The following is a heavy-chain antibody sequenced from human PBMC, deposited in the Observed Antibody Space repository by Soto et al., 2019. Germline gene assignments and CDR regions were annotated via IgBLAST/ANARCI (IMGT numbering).Heavy chain of an antibody. CDR3: VREAYIGYGHAIDH. CDR2: NYYSGTT. CDR1: GVSISSYY. V-gene: IGHV4-59*01. J-gene: IGHJ4*02. D-gene: IGHD5-12*01. Sequence: SETLSLTCAVSGVSISSYYWSWIRQPPGKGLEWIGYNYYSGTTNYNPSLKSRVTISVDTSKSQFFLRLTSVTAADTAVYYCVREAYIGYGHAIDHWGPRTLVTVSS.